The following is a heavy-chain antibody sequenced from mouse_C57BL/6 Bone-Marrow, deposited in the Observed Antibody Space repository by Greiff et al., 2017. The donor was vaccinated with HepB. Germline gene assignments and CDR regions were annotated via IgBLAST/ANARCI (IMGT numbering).Heavy chain of an antibody. CDR1: GYTFTSYW. J-gene: IGHJ2*01. V-gene: IGHV1-50*01. CDR2: IDPSDSYT. D-gene: IGHD2-2*01. CDR3: ARYGYY. Sequence: QVQLQQPGAELVKPGASVKLSCKASGYTFTSYWMQWVKQRPGQGLEWIGEIDPSDSYTNYNQKFKGKATLTADTSSSTAYMQLSSLTSEDSAVYYCARYGYYWGQGTTLTVSS.